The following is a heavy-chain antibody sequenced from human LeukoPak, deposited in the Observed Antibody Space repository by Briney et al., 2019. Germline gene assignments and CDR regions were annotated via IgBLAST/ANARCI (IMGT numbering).Heavy chain of an antibody. J-gene: IGHJ5*02. CDR1: GYTFTGYY. Sequence: ASVKVSCKASGYTFTGYYMHWVRQAPGQGLEWMGWINPNSGGTNYAQKFQGRVTMTRDTSISTAYTELSRLRSDDTAVYYCARDYDFWSGYYRGNINWFDPWGQGTLVTVSS. CDR2: INPNSGGT. V-gene: IGHV1-2*02. D-gene: IGHD3-3*01. CDR3: ARDYDFWSGYYRGNINWFDP.